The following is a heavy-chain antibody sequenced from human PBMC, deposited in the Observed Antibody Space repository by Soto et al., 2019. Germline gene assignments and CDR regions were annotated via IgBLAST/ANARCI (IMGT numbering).Heavy chain of an antibody. Sequence: ASVKVSCKASGYTFTSYAMHWVRQAPGQRLEWMGWINPGNGNTKYSQKFQGRVTITRDTSASTAYMELSRLRSDDTAVYYCARAEPGPDVFDIWGQGSMVTVSS. V-gene: IGHV1-3*01. J-gene: IGHJ3*02. CDR2: INPGNGNT. CDR3: ARAEPGPDVFDI. CDR1: GYTFTSYA.